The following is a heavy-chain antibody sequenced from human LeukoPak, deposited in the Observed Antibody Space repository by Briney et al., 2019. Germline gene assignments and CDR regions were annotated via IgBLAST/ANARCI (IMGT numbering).Heavy chain of an antibody. V-gene: IGHV3-48*03. CDR2: IASSGSTI. CDR1: GFTFSSYE. CDR3: ARDGSACFDY. J-gene: IGHJ4*02. Sequence: PGGSLRLSCAASGFTFSSYEMNWVRQAPGKGLEWVSYIASSGSTIFYADSVKGRFTISRDNAKNSLFLQMNSLRAEDTAVYYCARDGSACFDYWGQGALVTVSS. D-gene: IGHD6-19*01.